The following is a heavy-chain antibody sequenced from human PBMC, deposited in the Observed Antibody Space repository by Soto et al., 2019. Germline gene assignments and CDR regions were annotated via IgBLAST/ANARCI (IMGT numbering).Heavy chain of an antibody. CDR3: ARGYYDFWSGSDY. Sequence: QVQLVESGGGVVQPGRSLRLSCAASGFTFSTYAMHWVRQAPGKGLEWVAIISYDGYNYSYADSVKGRFTISRDNSKNTLYLQMNSLRAEDTAVYYCARGYYDFWSGSDYWGQGTLVTVSS. D-gene: IGHD3-3*01. V-gene: IGHV3-30-3*01. CDR1: GFTFSTYA. J-gene: IGHJ4*02. CDR2: ISYDGYNY.